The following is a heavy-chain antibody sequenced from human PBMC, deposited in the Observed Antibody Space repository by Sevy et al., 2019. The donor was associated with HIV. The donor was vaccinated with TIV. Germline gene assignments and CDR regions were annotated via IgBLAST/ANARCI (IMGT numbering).Heavy chain of an antibody. CDR1: GSTLSQLS. Sequence: ASVTVSCKVSGSTLSQLSMHWVRQAPGKGLAWMGSFDPEDGETIYAQKFQGRLTMTEDTSTDTAYMELSSLRSEDTAVYYCATTKDYYDSSGYPFDYWGQGTLVTVSS. CDR3: ATTKDYYDSSGYPFDY. V-gene: IGHV1-24*01. J-gene: IGHJ4*02. CDR2: FDPEDGET. D-gene: IGHD3-22*01.